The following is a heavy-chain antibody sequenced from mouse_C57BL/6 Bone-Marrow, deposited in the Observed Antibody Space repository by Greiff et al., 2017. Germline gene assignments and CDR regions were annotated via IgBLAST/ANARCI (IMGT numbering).Heavy chain of an antibody. CDR3: ARIPITTRINYYAMDY. Sequence: VQLQQSVAELVRPGASVKLSCTASGFNIKNTYMHWVKQRPEQGLEWIGRIDPANGNTKYAPKFQGKATITADTSSNPAYLQLSSLTSEDTAIYYCARIPITTRINYYAMDYWGQGTSVTVSS. V-gene: IGHV14-3*01. D-gene: IGHD1-1*01. CDR2: IDPANGNT. CDR1: GFNIKNTY. J-gene: IGHJ4*01.